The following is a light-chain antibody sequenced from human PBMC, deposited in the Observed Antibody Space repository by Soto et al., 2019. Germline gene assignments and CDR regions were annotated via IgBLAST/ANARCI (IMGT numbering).Light chain of an antibody. V-gene: IGKV3-15*01. CDR1: QSVRSH. CDR2: GAS. CDR3: QQYNDWPRT. Sequence: EVVRTQSPATLSVSPGERATLSCRASQSVRSHLAWYQQKPGQAPSLLIFGASTRATGVPARFSGSESGTEFTLTISSLQSEDVAVYFCQQYNDWPRTVGGGTKVEIK. J-gene: IGKJ4*01.